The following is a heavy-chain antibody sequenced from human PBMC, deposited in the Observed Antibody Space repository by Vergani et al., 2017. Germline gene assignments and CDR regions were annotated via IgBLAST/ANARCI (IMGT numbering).Heavy chain of an antibody. J-gene: IGHJ6*02. Sequence: EVQLLESGGDVVQPGGSLRLSCAASGFTFNHYAMNWVRQAPGKGLEWVSGISGSGGSTYYAGSVKGRFTISRDSSKNTLYLQMNSLSAGETAVYYCAKENPRNSCYDYRYYYQAMDVWGQGNTVTVSS. V-gene: IGHV3-23*01. D-gene: IGHD5-12*01. CDR2: ISGSGGST. CDR3: AKENPRNSCYDYRYYYQAMDV. CDR1: GFTFNHYA.